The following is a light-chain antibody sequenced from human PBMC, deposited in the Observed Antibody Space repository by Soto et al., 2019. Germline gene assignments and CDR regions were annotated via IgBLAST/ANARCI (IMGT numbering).Light chain of an antibody. CDR1: QSIDTW. CDR2: KAS. J-gene: IGKJ1*01. CDR3: QHYNSYSEA. Sequence: DIPMTQSPSTLSASVEDTVTITCRASQSIDTWLAWHQQKPGRAPKLLISKASILESGVPSRFSGSGSGTEFTLTISSLQPDDFATYYCQHYNSYSEAFGQGTKVDIK. V-gene: IGKV1-5*03.